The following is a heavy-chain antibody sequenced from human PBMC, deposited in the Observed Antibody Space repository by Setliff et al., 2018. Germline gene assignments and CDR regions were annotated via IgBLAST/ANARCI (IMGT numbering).Heavy chain of an antibody. D-gene: IGHD3-22*01. J-gene: IGHJ4*02. Sequence: GASVKVSCKTSGYTFTNYGITWVRQAPGQGLEWMGWANNNNFNTNYAQKFQGRVIMTIDTSTDTVYMELRSLKSDDTALYYCARINFYVSSGYYYAPDYWGQGTLVTVSS. CDR3: ARINFYVSSGYYYAPDY. CDR1: GYTFTNYG. V-gene: IGHV1-18*01. CDR2: ANNNNFNT.